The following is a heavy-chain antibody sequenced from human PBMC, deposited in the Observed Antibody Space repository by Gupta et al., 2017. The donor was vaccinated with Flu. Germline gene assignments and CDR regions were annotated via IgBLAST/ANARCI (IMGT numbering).Heavy chain of an antibody. V-gene: IGHV3-9*01. J-gene: IGHJ4*02. CDR3: AKVGDYGGNKVSRFDY. D-gene: IGHD4-17*01. CDR1: GFIFDDYA. CDR2: ISWNSYDI. Sequence: EVQLVESGGNLVQPGRSLRLPCAASGFIFDDYAMHWVRQVPGKGLEWVSGISWNSYDIGYADSVKGRFTISRDNAKNSLYLQMNSLRPEDTALYYCAKVGDYGGNKVSRFDYWGQGTLVTVSS.